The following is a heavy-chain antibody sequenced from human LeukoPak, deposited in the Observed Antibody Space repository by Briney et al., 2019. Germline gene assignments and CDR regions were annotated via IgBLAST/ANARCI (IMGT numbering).Heavy chain of an antibody. CDR2: IIPIFGAT. Sequence: SVKVSFKASGGSFSSYSINWVRQAPGQGLEWMGRIIPIFGATKYAQNFQGRVTITTDESTSTVYMELSSLRSEDTALYYCARASSDMYDFEIWGQGTMVTVSS. D-gene: IGHD3-10*01. CDR1: GGSFSSYS. CDR3: ARASSDMYDFEI. V-gene: IGHV1-69*05. J-gene: IGHJ3*02.